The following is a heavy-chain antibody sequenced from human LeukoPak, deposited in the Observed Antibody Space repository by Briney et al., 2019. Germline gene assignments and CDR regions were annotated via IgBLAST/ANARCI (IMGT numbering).Heavy chain of an antibody. D-gene: IGHD6-19*01. J-gene: IGHJ4*02. Sequence: SGTLSLTCAVSGGSISSTNWGNWWSWVRQPPGKGLEWIGSISYSGSTNYNPSLKSRVTISVDTSKNQVSLKLSSVTAADTAIYYCAGDLGYSNAWYYWGQGTLVTVSS. CDR3: AGDLGYSNAWYY. CDR1: GGSISSTNWGNW. CDR2: ISYSGST. V-gene: IGHV4-4*02.